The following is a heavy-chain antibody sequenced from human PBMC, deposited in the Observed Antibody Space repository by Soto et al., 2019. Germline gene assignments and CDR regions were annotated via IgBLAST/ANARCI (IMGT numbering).Heavy chain of an antibody. D-gene: IGHD6-19*01. V-gene: IGHV3-30*18. CDR3: AKVRAVAGNTCDY. CDR2: ISYDGSNK. CDR1: GFTFSSYG. Sequence: QVQLVESGGGVVQPGRSLRLSCAASGFTFSSYGMHWVRQAPGKGLEWVAVISYDGSNKYYADSVKGRFTISRDNSKNTLYLQMNSLRADDTAVYCCAKVRAVAGNTCDYWCQVSLVTLAS. J-gene: IGHJ4*02.